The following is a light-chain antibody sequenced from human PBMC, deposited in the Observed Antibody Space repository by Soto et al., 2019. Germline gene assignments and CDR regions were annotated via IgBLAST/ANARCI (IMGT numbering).Light chain of an antibody. Sequence: DIQMTQSPSSLSASVGDRVTITCRATQDISNYLAWYQQKPGKVPNLLIYAASTLQSGVPSRFSGSGSGTDFTLTISSLQLEDVATYYCQKYNSAPPWTFGQGTKVEI. J-gene: IGKJ1*01. CDR2: AAS. V-gene: IGKV1-27*01. CDR3: QKYNSAPPWT. CDR1: QDISNY.